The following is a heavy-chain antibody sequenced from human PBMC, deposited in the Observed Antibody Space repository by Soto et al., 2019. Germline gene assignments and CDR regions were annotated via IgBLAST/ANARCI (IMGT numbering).Heavy chain of an antibody. Sequence: QVQLVESGGGVVQPGRSLRLSCAASGFTFSKYGFHWVRQAPGKGLEWVAVIVNDGSEKYHADSVEGRFTISRDKPKATLFLKMNSLRAEDTAVYYCAKDDAFQNENGFDIWGQGTMVSVS. D-gene: IGHD1-1*01. CDR1: GFTFSKYG. CDR3: AKDDAFQNENGFDI. CDR2: IVNDGSEK. V-gene: IGHV3-33*03. J-gene: IGHJ3*02.